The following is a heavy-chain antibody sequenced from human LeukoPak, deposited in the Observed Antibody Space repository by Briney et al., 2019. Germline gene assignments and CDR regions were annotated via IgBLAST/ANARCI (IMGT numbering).Heavy chain of an antibody. Sequence: ASVKVSCKASGYTFIGYYLHWVRQAPGQGLEWMGGIIPIFGTANYAQKFQGRVTITADESTSTAYMELSSLRSEDTAVYYCARGRGVPAANYYYYMDVWGKGTTVTVSS. CDR3: ARGRGVPAANYYYYMDV. CDR2: IIPIFGTA. V-gene: IGHV1-69*13. D-gene: IGHD2-2*01. CDR1: GYTFIGYY. J-gene: IGHJ6*03.